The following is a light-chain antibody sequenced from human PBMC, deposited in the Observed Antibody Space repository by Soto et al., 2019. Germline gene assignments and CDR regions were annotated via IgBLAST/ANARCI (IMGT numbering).Light chain of an antibody. Sequence: VLTQSPASLSLSPGEGATLSCRASQRVSRYLAWYQQKPAQAPRLLIYDASNRATGIPARFSGSGSGTAVTLTISSLEPEDFAVYYCQQRGSWPPTFGQGTRLEIK. CDR1: QRVSRY. J-gene: IGKJ5*01. V-gene: IGKV3-11*01. CDR3: QQRGSWPPT. CDR2: DAS.